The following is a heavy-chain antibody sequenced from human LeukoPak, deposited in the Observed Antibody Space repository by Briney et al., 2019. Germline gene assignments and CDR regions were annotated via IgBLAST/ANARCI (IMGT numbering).Heavy chain of an antibody. D-gene: IGHD3-22*01. CDR3: AKLLGGGYKDAFDI. CDR1: GFTFSSYA. J-gene: IGHJ3*02. CDR2: ISYDGSNK. V-gene: IGHV3-30-3*01. Sequence: GGSLRLSCAASGFTFSSYAMHGVRQAPGKGLEWVAVISYDGSNKYYADSVKGRFTISRDNSKNTLYLQMNSLRAEDTAVYYCAKLLGGGYKDAFDIWGQGTMVTVSS.